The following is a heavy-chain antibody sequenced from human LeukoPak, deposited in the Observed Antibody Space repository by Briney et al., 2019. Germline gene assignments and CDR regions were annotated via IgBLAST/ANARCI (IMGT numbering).Heavy chain of an antibody. Sequence: GASVKVSCKASGYTFTGYYMHWVRQAPGQGLEWMGWINPNSGGTNYAQKFQGRVTITADKSTSTAYMELSSLRSEDTAVYYCARDPGSGWYAYWGQGTLVTVSS. CDR3: ARDPGSGWYAY. J-gene: IGHJ4*02. V-gene: IGHV1-2*02. CDR2: INPNSGGT. CDR1: GYTFTGYY. D-gene: IGHD6-19*01.